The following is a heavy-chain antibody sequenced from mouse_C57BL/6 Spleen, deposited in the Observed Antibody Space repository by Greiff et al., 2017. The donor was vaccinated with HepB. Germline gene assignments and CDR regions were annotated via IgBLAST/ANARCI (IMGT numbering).Heavy chain of an antibody. J-gene: IGHJ2*01. CDR3: ARSHYGSSYFDY. V-gene: IGHV1-55*01. CDR1: GYTFTSYW. Sequence: QVQLKQPGAELVKPGASVKMSCKASGYTFTSYWITWVKQRPGQGLEWIGDIYPGSGSTNYNEKFKSKATLTVDTSSSTAYMQLSSLTSEDSAVYYCARSHYGSSYFDYWGQGTTLTVSS. D-gene: IGHD1-1*01. CDR2: IYPGSGST.